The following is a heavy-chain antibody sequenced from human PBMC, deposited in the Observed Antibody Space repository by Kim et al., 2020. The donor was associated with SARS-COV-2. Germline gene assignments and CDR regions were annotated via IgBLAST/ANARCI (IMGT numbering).Heavy chain of an antibody. Sequence: GGSLRLSCAASGFTFSSYAMHWVRQAPGKGLEWVAVISYDGSNKYYADSVKGRFTISRDNSKNTLYLQMNSLRAEDTAVYYCARETIFGVVIGLDYWGQG. CDR2: ISYDGSNK. V-gene: IGHV3-30*04. D-gene: IGHD3-3*01. CDR3: ARETIFGVVIGLDY. J-gene: IGHJ4*02. CDR1: GFTFSSYA.